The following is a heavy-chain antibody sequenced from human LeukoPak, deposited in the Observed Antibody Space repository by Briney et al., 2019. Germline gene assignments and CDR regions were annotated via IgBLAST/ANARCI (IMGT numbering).Heavy chain of an antibody. V-gene: IGHV3-21*04. CDR3: AKDLTRPSGYYFN. CDR2: ISSSSSYI. D-gene: IGHD3-22*01. CDR1: GFTFSSYS. Sequence: GGSLRLSCAASGFTFSSYSMNWVRQAPGKGLEWVSSISSSSSYIYYADSVKGRFTISRDNSKNTLYLQMNSLRAEDTAVYYCAKDLTRPSGYYFNWGQGTLVTVSS. J-gene: IGHJ4*02.